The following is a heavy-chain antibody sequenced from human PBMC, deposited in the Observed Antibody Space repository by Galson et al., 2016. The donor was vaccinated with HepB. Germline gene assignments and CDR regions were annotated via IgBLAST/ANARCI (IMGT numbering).Heavy chain of an antibody. V-gene: IGHV4-39*01. D-gene: IGHD6-13*01. CDR2: IHSSGTS. CDR1: GDSISNVGRN. Sequence: SETLSLTCTVSGDSISNVGRNWGWFRQSPEMGLEYIGSIHSSGTSYYNPSLTSRVTVYADMSRNQFFLSLTSVTAAGTAIYYCVRLGTAADVATRRGSADWSQGTRVTVSS. CDR3: VRLGTAADVATRRGSAD. J-gene: IGHJ1*01.